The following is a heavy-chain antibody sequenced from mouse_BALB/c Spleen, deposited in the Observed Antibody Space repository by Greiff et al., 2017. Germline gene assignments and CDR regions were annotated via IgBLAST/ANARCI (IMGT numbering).Heavy chain of an antibody. V-gene: IGHV1-63*02. CDR1: GYTFTNYW. Sequence: VQLQQSGAELVRPGTSVKISCKASGYTFTNYWLGWVKQRPGHGLEWIGDIYPGGGYTNYNEKFKGKATLTADTSSSTAYMQLSSLTSEDSAVYFCARGYGSRDFDYWGQGTTLTVSS. CDR3: ARGYGSRDFDY. J-gene: IGHJ2*01. CDR2: IYPGGGYT. D-gene: IGHD1-1*01.